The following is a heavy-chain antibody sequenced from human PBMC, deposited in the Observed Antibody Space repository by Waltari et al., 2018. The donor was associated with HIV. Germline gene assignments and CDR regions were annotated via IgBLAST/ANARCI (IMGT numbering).Heavy chain of an antibody. V-gene: IGHV3-74*01. J-gene: IGHJ3*02. CDR3: AREPRIMITFGGVISDAFDT. D-gene: IGHD3-16*02. CDR2: INSDGSST. Sequence: MHWVRQAPGKGLVWVSRINSDGSSTSYADSVKGRFTISRDNAKNTLYLQMNSLRAEDTAVYYCAREPRIMITFGGVISDAFDTWGQGTMVTVSS.